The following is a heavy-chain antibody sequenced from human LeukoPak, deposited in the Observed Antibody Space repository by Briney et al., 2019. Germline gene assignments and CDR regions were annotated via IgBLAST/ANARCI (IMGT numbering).Heavy chain of an antibody. V-gene: IGHV4-30-4*08. J-gene: IGHJ4*02. CDR3: ARVYIVGATTLDY. Sequence: SETLSLTCTVSGGSISSGDYYWSWIRQPPGKGLEWIGYIYYSGSTYYNPSLKSRVTISVDTSKNQFSLKLSSVTAADTAVYYCARVYIVGATTLDYWGQGTLVTVSS. D-gene: IGHD1-26*01. CDR1: GGSISSGDYY. CDR2: IYYSGST.